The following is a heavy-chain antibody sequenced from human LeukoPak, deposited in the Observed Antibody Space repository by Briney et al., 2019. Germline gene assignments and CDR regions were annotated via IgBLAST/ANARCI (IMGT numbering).Heavy chain of an antibody. CDR3: ARREVRGVIEFMDV. D-gene: IGHD3-10*01. Sequence: GGSLRLSCAASGFSFSTYTMSWVRQAPGKGLEWVSAISDGGGGKYYSDSVKGRFTISRDNSGNTLYLQMNSLRSDDTAVYYCARREVRGVIEFMDVWGQGTTVTVSS. CDR1: GFSFSTYT. CDR2: ISDGGGGK. J-gene: IGHJ6*02. V-gene: IGHV3-23*01.